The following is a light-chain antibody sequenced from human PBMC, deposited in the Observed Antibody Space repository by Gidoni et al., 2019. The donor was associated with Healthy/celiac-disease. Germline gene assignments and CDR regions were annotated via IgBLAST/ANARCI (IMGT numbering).Light chain of an antibody. CDR2: GAS. CDR1: QSVSSN. J-gene: IGKJ2*01. V-gene: IGKV3-15*01. CDR3: QQYNNWPPYT. Sequence: EIVMTQSPATLSVSPGERATLSCRASQSVSSNLAGYQQKPGQAPRLLIYGASTRATGIPARFSGSGSGTEFTLTISSLQSEDFAVYYCQQYNNWPPYTFGQXTKLEIK.